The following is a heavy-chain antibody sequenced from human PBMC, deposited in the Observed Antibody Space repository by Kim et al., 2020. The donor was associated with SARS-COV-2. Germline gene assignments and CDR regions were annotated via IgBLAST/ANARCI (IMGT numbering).Heavy chain of an antibody. V-gene: IGHV3-23*01. CDR2: IGGSGGST. J-gene: IGHJ4*02. D-gene: IGHD3-16*01. Sequence: GGSLRLSCAASGFTLSSYAMRWVRQAPGKGLEWVSTIGGSGGSTNYADSVKGRFTVSRDNSKNILYLQMNSLRAEDTATYYCAKGLPYYFEYWGQGTLVTVSS. CDR1: GFTLSSYA. CDR3: AKGLPYYFEY.